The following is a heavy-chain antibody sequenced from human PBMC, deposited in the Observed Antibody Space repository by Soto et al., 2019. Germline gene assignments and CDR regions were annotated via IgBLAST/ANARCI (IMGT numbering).Heavy chain of an antibody. V-gene: IGHV1-18*01. CDR2: ISAYNGNT. CDR3: SGGYCSGGSCYPFDY. CDR1: GYTFTSYG. D-gene: IGHD2-15*01. Sequence: ASVKVSCKASGYTFTSYGISWVRQAPGQGLEWMGWISAYNGNTNYAQKLQGRVTMTTDTSMSTAYMELRSLRSDDTAVYYCSGGYCSGGSCYPFDYWGQGTLVTVSS. J-gene: IGHJ4*02.